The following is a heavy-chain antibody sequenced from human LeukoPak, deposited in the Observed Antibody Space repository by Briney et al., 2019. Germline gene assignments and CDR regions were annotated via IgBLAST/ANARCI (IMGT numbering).Heavy chain of an antibody. Sequence: SQTLSLTCAVSGGSISSGGYSWSWIRQPPGQGLEWIGYIYHSGSTYYNPSLKSRVTISVDRSKNQFSPKLSSVTAADTAVYYCARGPGMVGATVLFWFAPGGQETLVTVSS. CDR1: GGSISSGGYS. V-gene: IGHV4-30-2*01. J-gene: IGHJ5*02. D-gene: IGHD1-26*01. CDR3: ARGPGMVGATVLFWFAP. CDR2: IYHSGST.